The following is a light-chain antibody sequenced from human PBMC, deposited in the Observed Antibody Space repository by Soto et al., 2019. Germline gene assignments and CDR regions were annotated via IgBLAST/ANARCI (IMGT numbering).Light chain of an antibody. CDR1: TSDVGDNYY. J-gene: IGLJ2*01. V-gene: IGLV2-14*01. Sequence: QSALTQPASVSASPGQSITISCTGITSDVGDNYYVSWFQSHPGKAPKLVIYEVANRPSGVSNRFSGSRSGDTASLTISGVQTEDEADYHCSSYTSSSTLVFGGGTKLTVL. CDR2: EVA. CDR3: SSYTSSSTLV.